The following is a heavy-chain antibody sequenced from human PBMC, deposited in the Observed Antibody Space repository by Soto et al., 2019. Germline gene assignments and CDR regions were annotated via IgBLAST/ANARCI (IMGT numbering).Heavy chain of an antibody. Sequence: GGSLRLSCAASGFTFSSYGMHWVRQAPGKGLEWVAVISYDGSNKYYADSVKGRFTISRDNSKNTLYLQMNSLRAEDTAVYYCAKTRPVGYCSGGSCYPIDYWGQGTLVTVSS. CDR2: ISYDGSNK. J-gene: IGHJ4*02. D-gene: IGHD2-15*01. CDR1: GFTFSSYG. CDR3: AKTRPVGYCSGGSCYPIDY. V-gene: IGHV3-30*18.